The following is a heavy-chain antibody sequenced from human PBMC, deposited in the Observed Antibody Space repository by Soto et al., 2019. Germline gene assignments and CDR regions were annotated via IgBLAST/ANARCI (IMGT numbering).Heavy chain of an antibody. V-gene: IGHV1-18*01. CDR3: ARDCTGGSCFCIY. CDR1: GYTLTNYA. Sequence: GASVKVSCKASGYTLTNYAISWVRQAPGQGPEWMGWINTHNGNSNYAQKFQGRVTMTTDTSTNTAYMELRSLTSDDTAVYYCARDCTGGSCFCIYWGQGTLVTVSS. J-gene: IGHJ4*02. D-gene: IGHD2-15*01. CDR2: INTHNGNS.